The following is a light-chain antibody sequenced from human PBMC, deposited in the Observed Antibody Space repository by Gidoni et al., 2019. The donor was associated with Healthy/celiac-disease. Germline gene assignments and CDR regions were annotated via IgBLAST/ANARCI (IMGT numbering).Light chain of an antibody. J-gene: IGLJ1*01. Sequence: QSALTQPRSVSGHPGQSVTISCTGTSSDVGGYNYVAWYQQHPGKAPKLMIYDVSKRPSGVPDRFSGSKSGNTASLTISGLQAEDEADYYCCSYAGSYTRYVFGTGTKVTVL. CDR1: SSDVGGYNY. CDR3: CSYAGSYTRYV. V-gene: IGLV2-11*01. CDR2: DVS.